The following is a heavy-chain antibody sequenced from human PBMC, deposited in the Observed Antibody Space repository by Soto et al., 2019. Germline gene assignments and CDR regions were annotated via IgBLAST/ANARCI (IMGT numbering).Heavy chain of an antibody. J-gene: IGHJ4*02. D-gene: IGHD1-26*01. CDR1: GYSISSSNW. CDR2: IYYSRTT. V-gene: IGHV4-28*01. CDR3: ARRESQPPLDY. Sequence: QVQLQESGPGLVKPSDTLSLTCAVSGYSISSSNWWGWIRQPPGKGLEWIGYIYYSRTTYHNPSRNTRVNMSVDTYKNHYSRKQTSVTAVDTAVYCCARRESQPPLDYWGQGTLVTRFS.